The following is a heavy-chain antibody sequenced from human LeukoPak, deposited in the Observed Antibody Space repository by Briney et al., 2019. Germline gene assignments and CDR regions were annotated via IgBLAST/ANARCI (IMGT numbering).Heavy chain of an antibody. D-gene: IGHD2-2*02. CDR3: ARLGAIQYYYYYIDV. V-gene: IGHV4-4*07. J-gene: IGHJ6*03. Sequence: SETLSLTCTVSGGSISGYYWSWVRQPAGKGLEWIGRIYTSESTNYNPSLKSRVTMSVDTSKKQLSLKLSSVTAADTAVYCCARLGAIQYYYYYIDVWGKGTTVTVSS. CDR2: IYTSEST. CDR1: GGSISGYY.